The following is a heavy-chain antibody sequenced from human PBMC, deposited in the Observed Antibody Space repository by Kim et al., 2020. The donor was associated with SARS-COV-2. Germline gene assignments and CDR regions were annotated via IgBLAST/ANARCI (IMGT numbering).Heavy chain of an antibody. J-gene: IGHJ5*02. Sequence: SVKVSCKVSGGTFSSYGVSWVRQAPGQGLEWMGGIVPNFGITNYAQKFQDRVTITADESTSTAYMELRRLRSEDTAVYYCARMYYDSSGLHPWGQGTLVTVSS. CDR3: ARMYYDSSGLHP. D-gene: IGHD3-22*01. CDR1: GGTFSSYG. V-gene: IGHV1-69*13. CDR2: IVPNFGIT.